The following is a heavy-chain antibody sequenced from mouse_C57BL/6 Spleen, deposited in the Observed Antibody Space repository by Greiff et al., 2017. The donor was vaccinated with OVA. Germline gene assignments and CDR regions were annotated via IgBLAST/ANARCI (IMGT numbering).Heavy chain of an antibody. Sequence: EVKLVESGGGLVKPGGSLKLSCAASGFTFSSYAMSWVRQTPEKRLEWVATISDGGSYTYYPDNVKGRFTISRDNAKNNLYLQMSHLKSEDTAMYYCARENYGNYGFAYWGQGTLVTVSA. CDR2: ISDGGSYT. V-gene: IGHV5-4*01. CDR1: GFTFSSYA. CDR3: ARENYGNYGFAY. J-gene: IGHJ3*01. D-gene: IGHD2-1*01.